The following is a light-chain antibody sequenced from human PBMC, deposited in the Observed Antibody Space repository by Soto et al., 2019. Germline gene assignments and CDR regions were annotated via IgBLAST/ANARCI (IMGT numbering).Light chain of an antibody. V-gene: IGLV2-14*01. CDR3: SSYTSSSTLA. Sequence: QSALTQPASVSGSPGQSITISCTGTSSDLGGYNYVSWYQQHPGKAPKLMIYDVSNRPSGVSNRFSGSKSGNTASLTISGLQAEDEADYYCSSYTSSSTLAIAGGTKLTVL. J-gene: IGLJ2*01. CDR2: DVS. CDR1: SSDLGGYNY.